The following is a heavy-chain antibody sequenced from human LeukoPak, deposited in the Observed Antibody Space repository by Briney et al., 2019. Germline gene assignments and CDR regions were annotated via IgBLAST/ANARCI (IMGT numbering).Heavy chain of an antibody. V-gene: IGHV3-7*01. D-gene: IGHD2-21*01. Sequence: PGGSLRLSCATSGFTFNKYWMTWVRQGPGKGLEWVANINQDGTKKNYVDSVEGRFTIFRDNAQNSVFLQMTSLRPEDTAVYYCATEGDYKLAYFYWGQGSLVTVSS. CDR3: ATEGDYKLAYFY. CDR1: GFTFNKYW. CDR2: INQDGTKK. J-gene: IGHJ4*02.